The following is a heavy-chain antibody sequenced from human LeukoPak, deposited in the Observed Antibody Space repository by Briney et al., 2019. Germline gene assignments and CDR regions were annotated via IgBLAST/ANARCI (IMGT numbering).Heavy chain of an antibody. CDR1: GGTFSSYA. V-gene: IGHV1-69*05. CDR3: ARGGYSSGWPGYYFDY. J-gene: IGHJ4*02. Sequence: SVKVSCKASGGTFSSYAISWVRQAPGQGLEWMGGIISIFGTANYAQKFQGRVTITTDESTSTAYMELSSLRSEDTAVYYCARGGYSSGWPGYYFDYWGQGTLVTVSS. CDR2: IISIFGTA. D-gene: IGHD6-19*01.